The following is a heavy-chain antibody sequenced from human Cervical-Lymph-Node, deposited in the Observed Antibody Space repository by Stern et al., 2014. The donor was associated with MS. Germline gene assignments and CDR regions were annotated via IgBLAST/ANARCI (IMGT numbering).Heavy chain of an antibody. CDR3: AENMDV. CDR2: ISPKNGDT. CDR1: GYTFTDYY. J-gene: IGHJ6*02. V-gene: IGHV1-2*02. Sequence: QVQLLQPGAEVKKPGASVTVSCKPSGYTFTDYYIHWLRQAPGQGPEWMGRISPKNGDTNYEPRFQGRVTMTRDTSISIVYLEVTRLRFDDTAVYYCAENMDVWGQGTTVTVSS.